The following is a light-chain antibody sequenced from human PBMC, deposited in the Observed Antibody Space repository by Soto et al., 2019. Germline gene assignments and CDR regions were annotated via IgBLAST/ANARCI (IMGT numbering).Light chain of an antibody. CDR1: QTITSSF. CDR3: QQYGSSPPT. Sequence: EIVLTQSPGTLSLSPGDRASLSCRASQTITSSFLAWYQQKPGQAPRLLISAASSRATGIPDRFSGSGSETDFTLTISRLEPEDFAVYFCQQYGSSPPTFGQGTKVDNQ. CDR2: AAS. V-gene: IGKV3-20*01. J-gene: IGKJ1*01.